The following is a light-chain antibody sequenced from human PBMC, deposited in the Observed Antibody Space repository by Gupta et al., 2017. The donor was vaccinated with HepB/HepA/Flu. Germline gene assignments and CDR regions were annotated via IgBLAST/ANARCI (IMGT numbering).Light chain of an antibody. J-gene: IGKJ3*01. Sequence: DIVLTQSPATLSLSLGERATLSCRASQSVSRKLAWYQQKPGQAPRLLIYDASKRATGIPARFSGSGSGTDFTLTISSLEPEDFAVYFCHQRSNWPPAFGPGTKVDIK. V-gene: IGKV3-11*01. CDR1: QSVSRK. CDR2: DAS. CDR3: HQRSNWPPA.